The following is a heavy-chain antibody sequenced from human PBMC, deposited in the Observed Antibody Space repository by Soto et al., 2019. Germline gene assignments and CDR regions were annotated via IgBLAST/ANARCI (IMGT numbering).Heavy chain of an antibody. CDR1: GYTFTSYA. J-gene: IGHJ6*02. V-gene: IGHV1-3*01. Sequence: ASVKVSCKASGYTFTSYAMHWVRQAPGQRLEWMGWINAGNGNTKYSQKFQGRVTITRDTSASTAYMELSSLRSEDTAVYYCARERPYSSSWYWHYYGMDVWGQGTTVTVSS. CDR2: INAGNGNT. D-gene: IGHD6-13*01. CDR3: ARERPYSSSWYWHYYGMDV.